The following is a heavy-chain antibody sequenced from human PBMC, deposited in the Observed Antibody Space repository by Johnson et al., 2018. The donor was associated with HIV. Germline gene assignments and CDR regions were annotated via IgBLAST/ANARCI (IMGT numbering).Heavy chain of an antibody. CDR1: GFTFSSYG. D-gene: IGHD1-1*01. CDR3: AQDPPSTGWYACDI. V-gene: IGHV3-30*02. Sequence: QEKLVESGGGVVQPGGSLRLSCAASGFTFSSYGMHWVRQAPGKGLEWVAFIRYDGSNKYYADSVKGRFTISRDNSKNTLYLQMNSLRAEDTAVYYCAQDPPSTGWYACDIGGQGTMVTVSS. J-gene: IGHJ3*02. CDR2: IRYDGSNK.